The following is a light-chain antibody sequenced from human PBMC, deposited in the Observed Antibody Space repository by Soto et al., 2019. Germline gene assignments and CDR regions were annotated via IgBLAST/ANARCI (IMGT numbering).Light chain of an antibody. CDR2: EDN. J-gene: IGLJ2*01. CDR1: SGSIASSY. V-gene: IGLV6-57*01. CDR3: QSYDSISVL. Sequence: NFMLTQPHSVSESPGKTVTISCTRSSGSIASSYVQWYQQRPGRSPTTVIYEDNQRPSGVPDRFSGSIDRSSNSASLTISGLQTEDEADYYCQSYDSISVLFGGGTKVTVL.